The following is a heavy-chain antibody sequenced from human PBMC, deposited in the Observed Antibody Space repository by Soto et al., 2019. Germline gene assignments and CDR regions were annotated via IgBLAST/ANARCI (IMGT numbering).Heavy chain of an antibody. CDR3: AREDELYYYGSEGRSRYYYMEV. D-gene: IGHD3-10*01. CDR1: GFTFSDYY. V-gene: IGHV3-11*01. Sequence: QVQLVESGGGLVKPGGSLRLSCAASGFTFSDYYMSWIRQAPGKGLEWLSYITESSSGLYYADSVKGRFTISRDNDKNLLYLQMNSLRAEDTAVYYSAREDELYYYGSEGRSRYYYMEVWGKGTTVNVSS. J-gene: IGHJ6*03. CDR2: ITESSSGL.